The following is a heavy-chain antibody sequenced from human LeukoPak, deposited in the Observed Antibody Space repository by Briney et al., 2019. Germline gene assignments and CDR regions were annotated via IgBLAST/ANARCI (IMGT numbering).Heavy chain of an antibody. CDR2: ISGSGGST. Sequence: PGGSLRLSCAASGFTFSSYAMNWVRQAPGKGLEWVSTISGSGGSTYYADSMKGRFTISRDNSKNTLYVQMNSLRAEDTAIYYCAKGSPGFYYSMDVWGRGTTVTVSS. CDR1: GFTFSSYA. J-gene: IGHJ6*03. D-gene: IGHD5-12*01. V-gene: IGHV3-23*01. CDR3: AKGSPGFYYSMDV.